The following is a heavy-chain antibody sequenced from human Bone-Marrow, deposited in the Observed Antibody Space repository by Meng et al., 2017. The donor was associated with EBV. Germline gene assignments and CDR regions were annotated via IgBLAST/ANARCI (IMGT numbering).Heavy chain of an antibody. D-gene: IGHD5-18*01. Sequence: VQLVDAGGGLVQPGSSLRLSWPTSGFTFSTYGIHWIRQAPGKGLEWVAVISSDGSNKDYLDSVKGRFTISRDNSKNTLYLQMNSLRAEDTAVYYCAKEDIPMVYYFDFWGQGTLVTVSS. CDR3: AKEDIPMVYYFDF. CDR1: GFTFSTYG. CDR2: ISSDGSNK. J-gene: IGHJ4*02. V-gene: IGHV3-30*18.